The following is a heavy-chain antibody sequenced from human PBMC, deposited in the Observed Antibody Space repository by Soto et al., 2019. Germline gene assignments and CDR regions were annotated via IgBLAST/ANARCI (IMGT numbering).Heavy chain of an antibody. D-gene: IGHD3-10*01. CDR2: ISSSSSTI. CDR1: GFTFSSYS. V-gene: IGHV3-48*01. J-gene: IGHJ6*03. CDR3: ARVGTMVRGVIMDMIDYYYYMDV. Sequence: GGSLRLSCAASGFTFSSYSMNWVRQAPGKGLEWVSYISSSSSTIYYADSVKDRFTISRDNAKNSLYLQMNSLRAEDTAVYYCARVGTMVRGVIMDMIDYYYYMDVWGKGTTVTVSS.